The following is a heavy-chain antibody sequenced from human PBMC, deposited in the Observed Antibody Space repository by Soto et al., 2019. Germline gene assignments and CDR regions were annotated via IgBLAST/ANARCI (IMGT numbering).Heavy chain of an antibody. V-gene: IGHV4-30-4*01. CDR2: IYYSGST. CDR1: GGSISSGDYY. Sequence: SETLSLTCTVSGGSISSGDYYWSWIRQPPGKGLEWIGYIYYSGSTYYNPSLKSRVTISVDTSKNQFSLKLSSVTAADTAVYYCARARGSSGWYHYYYYGMDVWGQGTTGTSP. CDR3: ARARGSSGWYHYYYYGMDV. J-gene: IGHJ6*02. D-gene: IGHD6-19*01.